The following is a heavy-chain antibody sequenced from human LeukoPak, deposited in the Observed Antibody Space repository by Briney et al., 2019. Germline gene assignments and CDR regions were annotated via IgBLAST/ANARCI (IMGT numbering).Heavy chain of an antibody. D-gene: IGHD3/OR15-3a*01. Sequence: GESLKISCQGSGYRLSNYWIAWVRQVPGKGLEWMGVTGDSDTRYSPSFEGQVTMSVDKSINTAYLQWSSLKASDTAMYYCARHFGTGTPFDYWGQGTLVTVSS. V-gene: IGHV5-51*01. J-gene: IGHJ4*02. CDR2: TGDSDT. CDR3: ARHFGTGTPFDY. CDR1: GYRLSNYW.